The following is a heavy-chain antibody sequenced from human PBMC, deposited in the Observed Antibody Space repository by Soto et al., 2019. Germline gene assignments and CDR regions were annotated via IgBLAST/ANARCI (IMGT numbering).Heavy chain of an antibody. CDR3: EAEGDYCSDGNCYLRDWFGP. V-gene: IGHV4-30-4*08. Sequence: QVQLRQSGPGLVRPSETLSLTCTVSGGSISSGQYYWSWIRQPPGKGLEWIGYIHHNGNTAYNPYLRIKLIISVHTWNNKSSMNLRSGTAADLAMYYGEAEGDYCSDGNCYLRDWFGPWGPGILVTVTS. CDR2: IHHNGNT. D-gene: IGHD2-15*01. J-gene: IGHJ5*02. CDR1: GGSISSGQYY.